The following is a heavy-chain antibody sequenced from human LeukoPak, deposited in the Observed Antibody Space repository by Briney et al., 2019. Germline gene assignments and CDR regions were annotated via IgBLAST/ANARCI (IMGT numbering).Heavy chain of an antibody. CDR1: GGSFSGYY. Sequence: PSETLSLTCAVYGGSFSGYYWSWIRQPPGKGLEWIGEINHSGSTNYNPSLKSRVTISVDTSKNQFSLKLSSVTAADTAVYYCATTGESYYDFWSGYYGPPDYYYMDVWGKGTTVTVSS. CDR2: INHSGST. CDR3: ATTGESYYDFWSGYYGPPDYYYMDV. J-gene: IGHJ6*03. V-gene: IGHV4-34*01. D-gene: IGHD3-3*01.